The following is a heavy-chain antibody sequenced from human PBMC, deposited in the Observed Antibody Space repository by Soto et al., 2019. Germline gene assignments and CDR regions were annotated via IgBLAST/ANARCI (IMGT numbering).Heavy chain of an antibody. CDR2: IYHSGST. J-gene: IGHJ4*02. D-gene: IGHD1-26*01. CDR3: ARQRCLQWEGFYFGY. V-gene: IGHV4-4*02. CDR1: GGSISRSNW. Sequence: SETLSLTCAVSGGSISRSNWWSWVRQPPGKGLEWIGEIYHSGSTYYNPSLKSRLTISVDTSKNKFSLKLSSVTAADTAVYYCARQRCLQWEGFYFGYWGQGALVTVSS.